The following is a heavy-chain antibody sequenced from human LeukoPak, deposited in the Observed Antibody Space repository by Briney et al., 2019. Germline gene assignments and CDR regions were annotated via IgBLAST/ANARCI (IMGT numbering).Heavy chain of an antibody. D-gene: IGHD2-2*01. CDR3: ARDQVVPGLTSVGAFDI. CDR1: GGSISSSSYY. CDR2: IYYSGST. Sequence: SETLSLTCTVSGGSISSSSYYWGWIRQPPGKGLEWIGSIYYSGSTYYNPSLKSRVTISVDTSKNQFSLKLSSVTAADTAVYYCARDQVVPGLTSVGAFDIWGQGTMVTVSS. V-gene: IGHV4-39*07. J-gene: IGHJ3*02.